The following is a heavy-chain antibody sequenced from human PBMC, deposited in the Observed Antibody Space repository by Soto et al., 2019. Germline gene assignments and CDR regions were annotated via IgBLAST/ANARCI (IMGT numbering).Heavy chain of an antibody. V-gene: IGHV3-73*01. CDR1: GFTFSGST. J-gene: IGHJ5*02. Sequence: EVQLVESGGGLVQPGGSLKLPCAASGFTFSGSTMHWVRQAAGKGLEWVGCIRSKANNYATAYAAPVKGRFTISRDDSKNTASLQMNSLKTEDTAVYYCTTLYCSGGSCYPWGQGTLVTVSS. D-gene: IGHD2-15*01. CDR3: TTLYCSGGSCYP. CDR2: IRSKANNYAT.